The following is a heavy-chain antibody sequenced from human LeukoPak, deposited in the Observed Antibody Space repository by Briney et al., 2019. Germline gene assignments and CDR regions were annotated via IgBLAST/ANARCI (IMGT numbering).Heavy chain of an antibody. Sequence: ASVEVSCKASGYTFTTSGVTWVRRAPGQGLEWMGWISPYNGDTKYAQNLQGRVTMTTDTSTSTTYMEVRSLRSDDTAVYYCAKGVGSEFTWFDPWGQGTLVTVSS. CDR3: AKGVGSEFTWFDP. D-gene: IGHD3-10*01. J-gene: IGHJ5*02. V-gene: IGHV1-18*01. CDR2: ISPYNGDT. CDR1: GYTFTTSG.